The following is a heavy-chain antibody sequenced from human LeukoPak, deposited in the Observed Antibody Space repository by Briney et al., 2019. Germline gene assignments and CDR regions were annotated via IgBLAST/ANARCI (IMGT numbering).Heavy chain of an antibody. J-gene: IGHJ4*02. V-gene: IGHV3-23*01. CDR1: GFIFSNFG. D-gene: IGHD3-3*01. CDR2: ISGSGGST. CDR3: ARDWRKGNFDY. Sequence: GGSLRLSCAASGFIFSNFGMSWVRQAPGKGLEWVSAISGSGGSTYYADSVKGRFTISRDNSKNTMYLQMTNLRAEDTAIYYCARDWRKGNFDYWGQGTLVTVSS.